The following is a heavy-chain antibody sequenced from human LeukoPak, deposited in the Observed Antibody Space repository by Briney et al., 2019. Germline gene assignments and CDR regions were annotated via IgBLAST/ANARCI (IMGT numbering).Heavy chain of an antibody. CDR3: ARDARVGYYFDY. Sequence: GGSLRLSCAASGFTFSSYSMNWVRQAPGKGLEWVSYISSSGSTIYYADSVKGRFTISRDNAKNSLYLQMNSLRAEDTAVYYCARDARVGYYFDYWGQGTLVTVSS. D-gene: IGHD1-26*01. J-gene: IGHJ4*02. V-gene: IGHV3-48*04. CDR1: GFTFSSYS. CDR2: ISSSGSTI.